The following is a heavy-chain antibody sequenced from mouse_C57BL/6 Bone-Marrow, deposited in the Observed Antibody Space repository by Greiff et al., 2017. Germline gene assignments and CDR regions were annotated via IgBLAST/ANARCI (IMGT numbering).Heavy chain of an antibody. J-gene: IGHJ1*03. CDR1: GYSITSGYY. V-gene: IGHV3-6*01. Sequence: ESGPGLVKPSQSLSLTCSVTGYSITSGYYWNWIRQFPGNKLEWMGYISYDGSNNYNPSLKNRISITRDTSKNQFFLKLNSVTTEDTATYYCARSYDGWYFDVWGTGTTVTVSS. D-gene: IGHD2-12*01. CDR2: ISYDGSN. CDR3: ARSYDGWYFDV.